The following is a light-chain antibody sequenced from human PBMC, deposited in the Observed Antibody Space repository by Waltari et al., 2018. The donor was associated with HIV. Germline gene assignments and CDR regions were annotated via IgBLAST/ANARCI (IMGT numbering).Light chain of an antibody. Sequence: QSVLTQPPSVSGAPGQRVTISCTGSTSNLGAGYNVHWYQQFPGTAPKLLIYLNTHRPAGVPDRFSGSKSGTSASLAIAGLQAEDEADYYCQSYDSSLTTWVFGGGTKLTVL. CDR2: LNT. J-gene: IGLJ3*02. CDR3: QSYDSSLTTWV. V-gene: IGLV1-40*01. CDR1: TSNLGAGYN.